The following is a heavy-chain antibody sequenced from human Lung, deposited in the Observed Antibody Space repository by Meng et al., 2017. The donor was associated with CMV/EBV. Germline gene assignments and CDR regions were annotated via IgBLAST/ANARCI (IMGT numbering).Heavy chain of an antibody. Sequence: EXXKISCQGSGISFTGYWNAWVRQKSGKGLEWMGSIYPGDSDTRYSPSFRGVVNISADTSISTAYLQWSSLKASDTDMYYCARFTWVQGVDYYYAMDVWGQGTXVTVSS. D-gene: IGHD3-10*01. CDR1: GISFTGYW. V-gene: IGHV5-51*01. CDR3: ARFTWVQGVDYYYAMDV. J-gene: IGHJ6*02. CDR2: IYPGDSDT.